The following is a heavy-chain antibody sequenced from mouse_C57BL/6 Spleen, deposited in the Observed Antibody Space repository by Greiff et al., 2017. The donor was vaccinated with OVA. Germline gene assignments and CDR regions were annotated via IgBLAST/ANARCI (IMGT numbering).Heavy chain of an antibody. Sequence: EVQLQESGPGLVKPSQSLSLTCSVTGYSITSGYYWNWIRQFPGNKLEWMGYISYDGSNNYNPSLKNRISITRDTSKNQFFLKLNSVTTEDTATYYCARDGGSSPLDYWGQGTTLTVSS. CDR3: ARDGGSSPLDY. J-gene: IGHJ2*01. CDR2: ISYDGSN. V-gene: IGHV3-6*01. CDR1: GYSITSGYY. D-gene: IGHD1-1*01.